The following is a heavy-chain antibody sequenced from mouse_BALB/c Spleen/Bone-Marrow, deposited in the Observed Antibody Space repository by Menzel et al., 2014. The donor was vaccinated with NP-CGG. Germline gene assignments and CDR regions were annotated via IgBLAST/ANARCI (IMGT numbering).Heavy chain of an antibody. CDR2: VSSSGIT. CDR3: ARSGDYFDY. Sequence: EVKLVESGPGLVKPSQSLSLTCTVTGYSITSHYAWNWFRQFPGNKLEWMRYVSSSGITSYNPSLKSQISIIRDTSKNQFFLQLNSVTAEDTATYYCARSGDYFDYWGQGTTLTVSS. D-gene: IGHD1-3*01. CDR1: GYSITSHYA. V-gene: IGHV3-2*02. J-gene: IGHJ2*01.